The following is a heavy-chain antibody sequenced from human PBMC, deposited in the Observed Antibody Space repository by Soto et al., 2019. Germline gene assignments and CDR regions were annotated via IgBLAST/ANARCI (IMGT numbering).Heavy chain of an antibody. CDR3: ASTKIYSDSSGYYYD. D-gene: IGHD3-22*01. V-gene: IGHV5-10-1*01. CDR1: GYSFTSYW. Sequence: GESLKISCKGSGYSFTSYWISWVRQMPGKGLEWMGRIDPSDSYTNYSPSFKGHVTISADKSIRTAYLQWSSMKAADTAVYYCASTKIYSDSSGYYYDWGQRTLVTVSS. J-gene: IGHJ4*02. CDR2: IDPSDSYT.